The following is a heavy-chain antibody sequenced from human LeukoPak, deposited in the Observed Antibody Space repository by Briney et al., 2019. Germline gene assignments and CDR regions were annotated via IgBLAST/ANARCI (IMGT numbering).Heavy chain of an antibody. CDR1: GFTFSGSA. Sequence: GGSLRLSCAASGFTFSGSAMHWVRQASGKGLEWVGHIRSKANPYATAYAASVKGRFTISRDDSKNTAYLQMNSLKTEDTAVYYCTRDTIARAAAGTDYWGQGTLVTVSS. CDR3: TRDTIARAAAGTDY. V-gene: IGHV3-73*01. CDR2: IRSKANPYAT. J-gene: IGHJ4*02. D-gene: IGHD6-13*01.